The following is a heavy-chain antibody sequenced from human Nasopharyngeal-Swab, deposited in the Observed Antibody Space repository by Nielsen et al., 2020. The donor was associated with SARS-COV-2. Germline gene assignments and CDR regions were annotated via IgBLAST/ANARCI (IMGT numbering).Heavy chain of an antibody. CDR1: GFTFSSYW. D-gene: IGHD2-15*01. CDR2: INTDGTTT. CDR3: ARDVGGRDNY. V-gene: IGHV3-74*01. Sequence: GESLKISRAASGFTFSSYWMHWVRQPPGKGLQWVSRINTDGTTTNYADSVRGRLTISRDNAKNTLYLQMNSLRAEDTAVYYCARDVGGRDNYWGQGALVTVSS. J-gene: IGHJ4*02.